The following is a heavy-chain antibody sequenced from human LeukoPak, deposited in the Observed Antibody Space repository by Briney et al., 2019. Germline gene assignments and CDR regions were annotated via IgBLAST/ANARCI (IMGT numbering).Heavy chain of an antibody. Sequence: ASVKVSCKASGYTFNSSYMHWVRQAPGQGLEWMGIINPSDDSTRYAQKFQGRVTMTKDTSTNTVYMHLSSLSSDDTAVYYCARAYYESSAYRHAIYFDYWGQGTLVTVSS. CDR3: ARAYYESSAYRHAIYFDY. CDR1: GYTFNSSY. D-gene: IGHD3-22*01. J-gene: IGHJ4*02. CDR2: INPSDDST. V-gene: IGHV1-46*02.